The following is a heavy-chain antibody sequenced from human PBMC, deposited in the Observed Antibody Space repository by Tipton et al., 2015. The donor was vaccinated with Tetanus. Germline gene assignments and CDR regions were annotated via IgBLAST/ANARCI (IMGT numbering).Heavy chain of an antibody. CDR2: IYYSGST. V-gene: IGHV4-59*12. J-gene: IGHJ6*03. CDR3: ARESSYYMDV. Sequence: TLSLTCTVSGGSMRSYCWSWIRQPPGKGLEWIGYIYYSGSTYYNPSLKSRVTISVDTSKNQFSLKLSSVTAADTAVYYCARESSYYMDVWGKGTTVTVSS. CDR1: GGSMRSYC. D-gene: IGHD3-16*02.